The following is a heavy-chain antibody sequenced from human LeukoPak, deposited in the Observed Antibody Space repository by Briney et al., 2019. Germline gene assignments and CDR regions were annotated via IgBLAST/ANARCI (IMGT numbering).Heavy chain of an antibody. D-gene: IGHD2-21*02. V-gene: IGHV3-7*01. Sequence: WGSLRLSCAASGFTFSSYWMSWVRQAPGKGLEWVANIKQDGSEKYYVDSVKGRFTISRDNAKNSLYLQMNSLRAEDTAVYYCARDLPAYCGGDCTDYWGQGTLVTVSS. CDR3: ARDLPAYCGGDCTDY. CDR2: IKQDGSEK. J-gene: IGHJ4*02. CDR1: GFTFSSYW.